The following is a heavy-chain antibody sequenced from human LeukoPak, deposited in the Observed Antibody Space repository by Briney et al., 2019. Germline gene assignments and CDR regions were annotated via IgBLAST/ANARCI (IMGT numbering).Heavy chain of an antibody. CDR1: GYTFTGYY. Sequence: GASVKVSCKASGYTFTGYYMHWVRQAPGQGLEWMGWINPNSGGTNYAQKFQGRVTTTRDTSISTAYMELSRLRSDDTAVYYCARDPGASVAAYYFDYWGQGTLVTVSS. CDR2: INPNSGGT. V-gene: IGHV1-2*02. CDR3: ARDPGASVAAYYFDY. J-gene: IGHJ4*02. D-gene: IGHD6-19*01.